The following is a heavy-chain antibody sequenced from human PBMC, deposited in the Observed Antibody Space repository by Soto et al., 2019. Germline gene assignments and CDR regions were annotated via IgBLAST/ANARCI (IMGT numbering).Heavy chain of an antibody. CDR3: SKRGSGSYYDY. CDR1: GFTFSSYS. Sequence: GGSLRLSCAASGFTFSSYSMNWVRQAPGKGLEWVSYISSSSSTIYYADSVKGRFTISRDNAKNSLYLQMNSLRAEDTAVYYCSKRGSGSYYDYWGQGTLVTVSS. V-gene: IGHV3-48*01. D-gene: IGHD3-10*01. CDR2: ISSSSSTI. J-gene: IGHJ4*02.